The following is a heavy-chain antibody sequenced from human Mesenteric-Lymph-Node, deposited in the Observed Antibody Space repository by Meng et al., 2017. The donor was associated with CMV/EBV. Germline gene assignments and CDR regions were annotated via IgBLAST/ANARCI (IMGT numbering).Heavy chain of an antibody. J-gene: IGHJ5*02. V-gene: IGHV1-46*01. CDR2: INPRGGST. D-gene: IGHD3-22*01. Sequence: ASVKVSCKASGYTFTSYYMHWVRQAPGQGLEWMGIINPRGGSTSYAQKFQGRVTMTRDTSTSTVYMELSSLRSEDTAVYYCARRDYYDSSGYNWFDPWGQGTLVTVSS. CDR3: ARRDYYDSSGYNWFDP. CDR1: GYTFTSYY.